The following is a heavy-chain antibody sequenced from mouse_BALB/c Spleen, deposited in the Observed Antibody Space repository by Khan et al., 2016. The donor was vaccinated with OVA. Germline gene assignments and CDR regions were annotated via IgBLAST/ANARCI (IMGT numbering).Heavy chain of an antibody. Sequence: EVQLVESGPGLVKPSQSLFLTCTVTGYSIASDYARNWIRQFPGNKLEWMGFISYSGNTNYNPSLKSRISITRDTSKNQFFLQLNSVTSEDTATYYCARVYGGDFDYWGQGTTLTVSS. CDR1: GYSIASDYA. J-gene: IGHJ2*01. CDR3: ARVYGGDFDY. V-gene: IGHV3-2*02. CDR2: ISYSGNT. D-gene: IGHD1-1*01.